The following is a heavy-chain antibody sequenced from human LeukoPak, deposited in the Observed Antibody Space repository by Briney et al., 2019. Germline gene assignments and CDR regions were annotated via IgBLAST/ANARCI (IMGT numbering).Heavy chain of an antibody. CDR3: TTPYDIVGTTVDY. CDR1: GYTFTNYY. Sequence: GASVKVSCKTSGYTFTNYYIHWVRQAPGQGLEWMGRIDPNTGGTKSAKNFQGRVTMTRDTSISTAYMALSGLRSDDTFFYNQTTPYDIVGTTVDYWGQGTLVTVSS. V-gene: IGHV1-2*05. D-gene: IGHD1-26*01. CDR2: IDPNTGGT. J-gene: IGHJ4*02.